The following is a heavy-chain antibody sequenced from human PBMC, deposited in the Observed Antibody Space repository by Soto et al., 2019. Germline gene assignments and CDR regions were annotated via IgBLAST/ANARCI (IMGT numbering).Heavy chain of an antibody. CDR2: IHYSEST. V-gene: IGHV4-59*08. CDR3: ARGAWYSYGSYYAYDMDV. J-gene: IGHJ6*02. Sequence: QVQLQESGPGLVKPSETLSLTCTVSGGSISNYYWTWIRKPPGKGLEWIWYIHYSESTNYNPSLKSRVTISVDTSKKQFSLTRSAVNDADTAVYYCARGAWYSYGSYYAYDMDVWGQGTTVTVSS. CDR1: GGSISNYY. D-gene: IGHD5-18*01.